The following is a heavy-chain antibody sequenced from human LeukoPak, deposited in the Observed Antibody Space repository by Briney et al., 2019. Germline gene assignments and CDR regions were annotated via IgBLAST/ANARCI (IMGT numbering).Heavy chain of an antibody. CDR2: INHSGST. J-gene: IGHJ5*02. D-gene: IGHD2-2*01. Sequence: SETLSLTCAVYGGSFSGYYWSWIRQPPGRGLEWSGEINHSGSTDYNPSLKSRVTISVDTSKSQFSLKLSSVTAADTAVYYCARALRFRLSKQDIVVVPAARMLDPWGQGTLVTVSS. CDR3: ARALRFRLSKQDIVVVPAARMLDP. CDR1: GGSFSGYY. V-gene: IGHV4-34*01.